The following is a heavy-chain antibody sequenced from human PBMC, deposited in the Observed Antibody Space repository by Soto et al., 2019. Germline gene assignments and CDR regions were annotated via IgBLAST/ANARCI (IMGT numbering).Heavy chain of an antibody. CDR1: GGSISSSSYY. CDR3: ASLRIPERPFDY. CDR2: MYYSGST. Sequence: SETLSLTCTVSGGSISSSSYYWGWVRQPPGKGLEWIGSMYYSGSTYYNPSLKNRVTISVDTSKNQFSLKLSSVTAADTAVFYCASLRIPERPFDYWGQGALVTVSS. J-gene: IGHJ4*02. D-gene: IGHD3-16*01. V-gene: IGHV4-39*01.